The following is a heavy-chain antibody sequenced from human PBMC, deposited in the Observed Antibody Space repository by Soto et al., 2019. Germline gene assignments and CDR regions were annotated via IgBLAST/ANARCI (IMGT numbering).Heavy chain of an antibody. CDR1: GGTFSSYT. CDR2: IIPILGIA. CDR3: ARTSSTHGDPLRFDP. V-gene: IGHV1-69*02. Sequence: QVQLVQSGAEVKKPGSSVKVSCKASGGTFSSYTISWVRQAPGQGLEWMGRIIPILGIANYAQKFQGRVTITADKSTSTAYMELSSLRSEDTAVYYCARTSSTHGDPLRFDPWGQGTLVTVSS. D-gene: IGHD3-10*01. J-gene: IGHJ5*02.